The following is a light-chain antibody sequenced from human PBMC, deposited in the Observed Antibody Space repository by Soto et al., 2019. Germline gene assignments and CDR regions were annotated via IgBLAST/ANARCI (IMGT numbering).Light chain of an antibody. J-gene: IGKJ4*01. V-gene: IGKV1-9*01. CDR2: AAS. CDR1: QGISSY. Sequence: DIQLTQSPSFLSASVGDRVTITCRASQGISSYLAWYQQKPGKAPKLLIYAASTLQSGVPSRFSGSGSGTEFTLTISSLQPADFATYYCQQLNSYPPPFGGGTKVEIK. CDR3: QQLNSYPPP.